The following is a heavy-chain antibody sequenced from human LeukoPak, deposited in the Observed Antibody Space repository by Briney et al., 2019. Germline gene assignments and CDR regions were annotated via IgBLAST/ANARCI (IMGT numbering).Heavy chain of an antibody. CDR1: EYTFTSYA. CDR3: ARSYYDILTGSSLLNSFDY. J-gene: IGHJ4*02. D-gene: IGHD3-9*01. V-gene: IGHV1-3*01. CDR2: INAGNGNT. Sequence: ASVKVSCKASEYTFTSYAIHWVRQAPGQRLEWMGWINAGNGNTDYSQKFQGRLTITRDTSATTDYMQLNSLRSEDTAVYYCARSYYDILTGSSLLNSFDYWGQGTLVTVSS.